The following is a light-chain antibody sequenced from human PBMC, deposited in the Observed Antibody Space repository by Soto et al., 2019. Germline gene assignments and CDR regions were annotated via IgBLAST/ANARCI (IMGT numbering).Light chain of an antibody. Sequence: EIVVTQSPATLSVSPGERATLSCRASQSVSSNLAWYQQKPGQAPRLLIYDASSRATGVPARFSGSGSGTEFTLTISGLQSEDFAVYYCQQYNNWPPLTFGGGTKVEIK. V-gene: IGKV3-15*01. CDR3: QQYNNWPPLT. J-gene: IGKJ4*01. CDR2: DAS. CDR1: QSVSSN.